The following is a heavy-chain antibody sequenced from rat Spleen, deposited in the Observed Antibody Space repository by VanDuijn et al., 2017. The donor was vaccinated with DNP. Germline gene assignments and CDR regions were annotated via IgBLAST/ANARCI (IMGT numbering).Heavy chain of an antibody. CDR2: ISYDGVTT. J-gene: IGHJ2*01. V-gene: IGHV5-22*01. CDR1: GFTFSDYY. D-gene: IGHD4-1*01. CDR3: ARHVLPLRVWDY. Sequence: EVQLVESGGGLVQPGRSLKLSCAASGFTFSDYYMAWVRQAPTKGLEWIAYISYDGVTTYRGDSVKGRFTISRDIEKNILYLQMNSLRSEDMATYYCARHVLPLRVWDYWGQGVMVSVSA.